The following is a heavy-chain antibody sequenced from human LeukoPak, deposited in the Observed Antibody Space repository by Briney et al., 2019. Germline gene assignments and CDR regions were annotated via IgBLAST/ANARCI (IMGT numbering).Heavy chain of an antibody. Sequence: AGGSLRLSCSASGFTFSSYAMQWVRQAPGKGLEYVSAITSNGGSTYYADSVKGRFTVSRDNSKNTLYLQMSSLRAEDTAVYYCATPALVGATSFSFDYWGQGTLVTVSS. CDR3: ATPALVGATSFSFDY. J-gene: IGHJ4*02. CDR1: GFTFSSYA. D-gene: IGHD1-26*01. CDR2: ITSNGGST. V-gene: IGHV3-64D*06.